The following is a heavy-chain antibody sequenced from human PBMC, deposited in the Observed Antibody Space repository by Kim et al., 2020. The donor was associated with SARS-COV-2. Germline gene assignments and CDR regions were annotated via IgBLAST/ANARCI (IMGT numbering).Heavy chain of an antibody. CDR1: GFTFSSHV. CDR2: IIGSGGYI. V-gene: IGHV3-23*01. J-gene: IGHJ3*01. Sequence: GGSLRLSCAASGFTFSSHVMSWVRQTPQKGPEWISTIIGSGGYIVYADSVRGRFTISRNNFKNTLYLQMNSLRVEDTAVYYCAKDRRRGDWVWEGFDLWGQGTMVTDSS. CDR3: AKDRRRGDWVWEGFDL. D-gene: IGHD3-16*01.